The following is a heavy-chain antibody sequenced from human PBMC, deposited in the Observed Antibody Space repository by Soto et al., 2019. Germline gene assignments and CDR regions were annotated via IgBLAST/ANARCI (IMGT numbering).Heavy chain of an antibody. Sequence: QVQLQQWGAGLLKPSETLSLTCAVYGESFSDYYWNWIRQPPGKGLEWIGEINHSGSTNYNPSLKSRVTISVDTSQNQFSLKLRSVTAADTAVYYCASHRRVVWGQGTAVTVSS. J-gene: IGHJ4*02. CDR3: ASHRRVV. V-gene: IGHV4-34*01. CDR1: GESFSDYY. CDR2: INHSGST. D-gene: IGHD2-15*01.